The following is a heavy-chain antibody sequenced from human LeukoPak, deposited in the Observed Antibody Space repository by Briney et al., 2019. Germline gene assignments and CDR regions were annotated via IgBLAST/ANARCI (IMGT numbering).Heavy chain of an antibody. CDR2: FDPEDGET. D-gene: IGHD6-13*01. CDR3: ATAVSSPGLDWFDP. Sequence: ASVKVSCKVSGYTLTELSMHWVRQAPGKGLEWMGGFDPEDGETIYAQKFQGRVTMTEDTSTDTAYMELSSLRSEDTAVYYCATAVSSPGLDWFDPWGQGTLVTASS. J-gene: IGHJ5*02. CDR1: GYTLTELS. V-gene: IGHV1-24*01.